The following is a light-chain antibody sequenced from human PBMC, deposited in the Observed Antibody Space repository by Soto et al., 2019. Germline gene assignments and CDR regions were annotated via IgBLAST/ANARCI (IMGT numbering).Light chain of an antibody. CDR3: QQLNSYPIT. V-gene: IGKV1-27*01. CDR2: EAS. J-gene: IGKJ5*01. Sequence: DIQMTQSPSSLSASVGDRVTITCRASQGIRHYLAWYQQKPGKVPKLLIYEASNLQSGVPSRFRGGGSGTEFTLTISSLQPEDVATYYCQQLNSYPITFGHGTRLEIK. CDR1: QGIRHY.